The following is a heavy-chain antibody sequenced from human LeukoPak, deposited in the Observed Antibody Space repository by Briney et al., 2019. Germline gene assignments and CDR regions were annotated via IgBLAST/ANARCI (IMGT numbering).Heavy chain of an antibody. CDR1: GFTFSSYG. CDR3: AREGVGAILEQELDY. D-gene: IGHD1-26*01. V-gene: IGHV3-30*02. Sequence: GGSLRLSCAASGFTFSSYGMHWVRQAPGKGLEWVAFIRYDGSNKYYADSVKGRFTISRDNSKNTLYLQMNSLRAEDTAVYYCAREGVGAILEQELDYWGQGTLVTVSS. CDR2: IRYDGSNK. J-gene: IGHJ4*02.